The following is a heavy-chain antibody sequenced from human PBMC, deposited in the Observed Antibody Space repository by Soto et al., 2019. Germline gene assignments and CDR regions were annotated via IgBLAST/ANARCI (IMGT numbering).Heavy chain of an antibody. CDR3: AKVARILVLVVATRGWVGPHDY. CDR2: ISGSGDRT. CDR1: GFTFSNYA. Sequence: EVQLLESGGGLVQPGGSLRLACAASGFTFSNYAMTWVRQAPGKGLDWVSTISGSGDRTYYADSVKGRFTISRDSSKNTLYLQMTSLRGEDTAVYYSAKVARILVLVVATRGWVGPHDYWGLGTLVTVSS. D-gene: IGHD2-15*01. V-gene: IGHV3-23*01. J-gene: IGHJ4*02.